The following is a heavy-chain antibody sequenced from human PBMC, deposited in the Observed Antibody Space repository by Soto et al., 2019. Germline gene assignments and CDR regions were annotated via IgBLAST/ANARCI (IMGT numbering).Heavy chain of an antibody. CDR3: ARSIGSGGVIGGFDY. D-gene: IGHD3-16*02. CDR2: TIPALDKT. Sequence: QVQLVQSGPEVKKPGSAVKVSCKASGGTFKMYAMNWVRQAPGQGLEWMGGTIPALDKTNYAQKFQGRLTITVDESTGTAYMELSGLRSDDTAGYYCARSIGSGGVIGGFDYWGQGTLVTVSS. CDR1: GGTFKMYA. V-gene: IGHV1-69*01. J-gene: IGHJ4*02.